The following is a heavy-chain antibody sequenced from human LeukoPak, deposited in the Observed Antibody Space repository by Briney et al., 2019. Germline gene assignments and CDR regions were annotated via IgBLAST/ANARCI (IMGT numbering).Heavy chain of an antibody. V-gene: IGHV3-64D*09. CDR3: VKDLRSDFMGVLSRYLSY. J-gene: IGHJ4*02. Sequence: GGSLRLSCSASGFTFSSFAMHWVRQAPGKGLEYVAAVSRNGGSTYYADSVKGRFTISRDNSKSTLYLQMSSLRAEDTAVYLCVKDLRSDFMGVLSRYLSYWGQGTLVTVSS. CDR2: VSRNGGST. D-gene: IGHD2/OR15-2a*01. CDR1: GFTFSSFA.